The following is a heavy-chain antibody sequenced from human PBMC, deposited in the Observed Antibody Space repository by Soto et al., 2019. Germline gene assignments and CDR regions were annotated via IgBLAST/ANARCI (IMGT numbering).Heavy chain of an antibody. CDR3: ASAVAPYLETCFDS. V-gene: IGHV4-30-2*01. CDR2: ISHTGTT. Sequence: SETLSLTCAVSGGSISSANSSSWTWIRQQPGKGLEWLGSISHTGTTSYNPSLKGPVHMSVDKSQDPCTLKPSSVTAPHMASYLCASAVAPYLETCFDSWGQGTLVTVSS. CDR1: GGSISSANSS. J-gene: IGHJ4*02. D-gene: IGHD3-3*01.